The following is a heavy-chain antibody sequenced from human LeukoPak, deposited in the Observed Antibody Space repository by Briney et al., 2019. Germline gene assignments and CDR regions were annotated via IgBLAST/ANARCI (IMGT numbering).Heavy chain of an antibody. CDR3: ARRIVVVPADYYYYGMDV. J-gene: IGHJ6*04. D-gene: IGHD2-2*01. CDR1: GGSISSSNW. CDR2: IYHSGST. Sequence: SETLSLTCAVSGGSISSSNWWSWVRQPPGKGLEGIGEIYHSGSTNYNPSLKSRVTISVDKSKNKFSLKLSSVTAADTAVYYCARRIVVVPADYYYYGMDVWGKGTTVTVSS. V-gene: IGHV4-4*02.